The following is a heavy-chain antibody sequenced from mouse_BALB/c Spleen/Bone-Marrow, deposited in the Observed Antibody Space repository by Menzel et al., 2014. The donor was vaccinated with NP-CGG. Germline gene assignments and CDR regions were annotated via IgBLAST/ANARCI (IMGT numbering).Heavy chain of an antibody. Sequence: VKVVESGPGLVAPSQSLSITCAVSGFSLTSSGVHWVRQPPGKGLEWLGIIWAGGSTDYNSALMSRLSISKDNSKSQVFLKMNSLQTDDTAIYYCARGGDYGNSFAYWGQGTLVTVSP. CDR1: GFSLTSSG. V-gene: IGHV2-9*02. CDR3: ARGGDYGNSFAY. D-gene: IGHD2-1*01. J-gene: IGHJ3*01. CDR2: IWAGGST.